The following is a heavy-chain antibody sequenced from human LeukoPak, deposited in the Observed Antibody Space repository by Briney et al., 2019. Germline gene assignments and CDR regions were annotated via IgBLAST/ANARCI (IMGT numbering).Heavy chain of an antibody. CDR1: GGSISSYY. V-gene: IGHV4-59*01. J-gene: IGHJ4*02. CDR3: ARLLTTVVTFDY. D-gene: IGHD4-23*01. Sequence: SETLSLTCTVSGGSISSYYWSWIRQPPGKGLEWIGYIYYSGSTNYNPSLKSRVTISVDTSKNQFSLKLSSVTAADTAVYYCARLLTTVVTFDYWGQGTLVTVSS. CDR2: IYYSGST.